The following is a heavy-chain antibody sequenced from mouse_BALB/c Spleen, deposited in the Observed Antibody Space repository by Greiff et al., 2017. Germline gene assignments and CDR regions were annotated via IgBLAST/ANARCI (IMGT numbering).Heavy chain of an antibody. CDR1: GFTFSSFG. CDR2: ISSGSSTI. CDR3: ARDIYYYGSSYYAMDY. D-gene: IGHD1-1*01. V-gene: IGHV5-17*02. J-gene: IGHJ4*01. Sequence: EVQRVESGGGLVQPGGSRKLSCAASGFTFSSFGMHWVRQAPEKGLEWVAYISSGSSTIYYADTVKGRFTISRDNPKNTLFLQMTSLRSEDTAMYYCARDIYYYGSSYYAMDYWGQGTSVTVSS.